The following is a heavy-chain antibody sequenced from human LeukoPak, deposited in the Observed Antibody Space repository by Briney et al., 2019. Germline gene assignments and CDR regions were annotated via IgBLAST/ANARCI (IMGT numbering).Heavy chain of an antibody. CDR1: GFTFSSYA. D-gene: IGHD3-10*01. J-gene: IGHJ4*02. Sequence: GGSLRLSCAASGFTFSSYAMSWVRQAPGKGLEWVSTISGSGANTEYADSVKGRVTISRDNSKRTVYMQMNSLRAEDTALYYCAKDRRLWFGQLLIDSWGQGTLVTVSS. CDR3: AKDRRLWFGQLLIDS. CDR2: ISGSGANT. V-gene: IGHV3-23*01.